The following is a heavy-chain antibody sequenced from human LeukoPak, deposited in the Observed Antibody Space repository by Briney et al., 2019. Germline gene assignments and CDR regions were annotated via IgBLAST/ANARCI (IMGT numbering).Heavy chain of an antibody. CDR1: GFTFSSYS. CDR3: ARVLMGYYYDSSGYYDY. V-gene: IGHV3-21*04. J-gene: IGHJ4*02. CDR2: ISSSSSYI. D-gene: IGHD3-22*01. Sequence: GGSLRLSCAASGFTFSSYSMNWVRQAPGKGLEWVSSISSSSSYIYYADSVKGRSTISRDNAKNSLYLQMNSLRSEDTAVYYCARVLMGYYYDSSGYYDYWGQGTLVTVSS.